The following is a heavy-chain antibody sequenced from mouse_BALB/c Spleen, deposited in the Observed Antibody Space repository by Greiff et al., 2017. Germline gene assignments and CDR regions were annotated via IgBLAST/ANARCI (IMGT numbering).Heavy chain of an antibody. D-gene: IGHD1-1*01. CDR2: INPYNDGT. V-gene: IGHV1-14*01. CDR3: ASPGSSFYAMDY. CDR1: GYTFTSYV. Sequence: EVKLLESGPELVKPGASVKMSCKASGYTFTSYVMHWVKQKPGQGLEWIGYINPYNDGTKYNEKFKGKATLTSDKSSSTAYMELSSLTSEDSAVYYCASPGSSFYAMDYWGQGTSVTVSS. J-gene: IGHJ4*01.